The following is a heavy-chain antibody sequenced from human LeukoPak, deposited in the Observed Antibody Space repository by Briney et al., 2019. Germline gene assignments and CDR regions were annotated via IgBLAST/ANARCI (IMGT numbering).Heavy chain of an antibody. D-gene: IGHD1-14*01. CDR3: ARDKITGASTNDY. CDR1: GFTFSDYY. J-gene: IGHJ4*02. Sequence: GGSLRLSCAASGFTFSDYYMSWVRQAPGMGLEWVAIINQDGSERYYVDSVKGRFTVSRDSAKNPMYLQMNSLRVEDTAVYYCARDKITGASTNDYWGQGTLVTVSS. V-gene: IGHV3-7*01. CDR2: INQDGSER.